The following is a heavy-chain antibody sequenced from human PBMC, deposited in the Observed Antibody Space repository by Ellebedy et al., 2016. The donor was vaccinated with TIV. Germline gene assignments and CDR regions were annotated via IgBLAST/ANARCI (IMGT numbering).Heavy chain of an antibody. Sequence: GESLKISXAASGFTFSSYGMNWVRQAPGKGLEWVSSISSSSNYIYYTDSVKDRFTISRDNAKNSLYLQMNSLRAEDTAVYYCARDNGWNNSHDYWGQGTLVTVSS. CDR1: GFTFSSYG. D-gene: IGHD1/OR15-1a*01. CDR2: ISSSSNYI. V-gene: IGHV3-21*01. J-gene: IGHJ4*02. CDR3: ARDNGWNNSHDY.